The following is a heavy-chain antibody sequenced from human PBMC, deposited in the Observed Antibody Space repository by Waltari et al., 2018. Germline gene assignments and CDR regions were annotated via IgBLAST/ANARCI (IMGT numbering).Heavy chain of an antibody. J-gene: IGHJ4*02. CDR1: GFPFSPYW. CDR2: IKEDGSEK. CDR3: ARRASMTFAH. V-gene: IGHV3-7*01. Sequence: EVPLVESGGGLVQPGGSLRLSCPASGFPFSPYWMHWVRQAPGKGLEWVANIKEDGSEKYYVDSVKGRFTISRDNAKNSLYLQMNSLRAEDTAVYYCARRASMTFAHWGQGTLVTVS. D-gene: IGHD1-26*01.